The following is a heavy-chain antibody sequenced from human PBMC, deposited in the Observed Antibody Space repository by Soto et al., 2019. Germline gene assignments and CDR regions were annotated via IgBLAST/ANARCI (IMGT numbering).Heavy chain of an antibody. V-gene: IGHV3-23*01. CDR2: ISGSGGST. Sequence: GGSLRLSCAASGFTFSSYAMSWVRQAPGKGLEWVSAISGSGGSTYYADSVKGRFTISRDNSKNTLYLQMNSLRAEDTAVYYCAKDRGYYYDSEVIGPTSQRRWGQGTMVTVSS. CDR1: GFTFSSYA. J-gene: IGHJ4*02. CDR3: AKDRGYYYDSEVIGPTSQRR. D-gene: IGHD3-22*01.